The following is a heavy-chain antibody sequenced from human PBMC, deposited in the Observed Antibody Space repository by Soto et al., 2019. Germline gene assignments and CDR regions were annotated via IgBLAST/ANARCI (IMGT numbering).Heavy chain of an antibody. J-gene: IGHJ5*02. CDR3: ARMYSSGSGWFHP. CDR2: FYSSGSI. D-gene: IGHD6-19*01. V-gene: IGHV4-30-4*02. CDR1: CYSITAGGYY. Sequence: SDTLSLTCFVSCYSITAGGYYWSWIRHHPGKGLEWIGSFYSSGSIIYNPSLRSRVSISGDTSSNQFSMSLTSVTAADTARYYCARMYSSGSGWFHPWGQGTRGTVS.